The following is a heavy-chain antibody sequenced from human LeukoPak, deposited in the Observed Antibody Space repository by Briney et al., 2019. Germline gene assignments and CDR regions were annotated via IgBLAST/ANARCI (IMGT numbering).Heavy chain of an antibody. D-gene: IGHD3-3*01. V-gene: IGHV1-2*02. CDR3: ARGGYDFWSGYSPYNWFDP. J-gene: IGHJ5*02. Sequence: ASVKVSCKASGYTFTGYYMHWVRQAPGQGLEWMGWINPNSGGTNYAQKFQGRVTMTRDTSIGTVYMELSRLRSDDTAVYYCARGGYDFWSGYSPYNWFDPWGQGTLVTVSS. CDR1: GYTFTGYY. CDR2: INPNSGGT.